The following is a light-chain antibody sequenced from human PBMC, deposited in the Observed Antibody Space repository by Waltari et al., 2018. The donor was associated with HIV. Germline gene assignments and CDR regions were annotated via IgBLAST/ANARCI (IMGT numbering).Light chain of an antibody. CDR3: CSYAGNADVV. CDR2: DVN. Sequence: QPALAQLHSAPGSRGQSVSIPCPGISSDNGAYNYVSWYHQFPGKAPSVTIHDVNKRHPGVPDRFSGSKSGNTASLTISGLQTDDEADYYFCSYAGNADVVFGGGTTLTVL. CDR1: SSDNGAYNY. J-gene: IGLJ2*01. V-gene: IGLV2-11*01.